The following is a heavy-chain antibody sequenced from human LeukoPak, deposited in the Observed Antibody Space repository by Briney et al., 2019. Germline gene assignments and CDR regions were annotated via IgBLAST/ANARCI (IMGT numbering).Heavy chain of an antibody. D-gene: IGHD3-22*01. J-gene: IGHJ4*02. CDR1: GFTVSSNY. Sequence: GGSLRLSCAASGFTVSSNYMNWVRQAPGQGLEWVSSIGGSGSATFYADSVRGRFTVSRDNAKNSLFLQLNSLRAEDSAVYYCAKDKFDYDSTGYPYDYWGQGVLVTVSS. CDR3: AKDKFDYDSTGYPYDY. V-gene: IGHV3-21*06. CDR2: IGGSGSAT.